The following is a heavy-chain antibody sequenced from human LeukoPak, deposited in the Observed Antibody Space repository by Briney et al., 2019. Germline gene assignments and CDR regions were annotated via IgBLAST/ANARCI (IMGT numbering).Heavy chain of an antibody. CDR1: GYTFTSYG. J-gene: IGHJ4*02. Sequence: ASVKVSCKASGYTFTSYGISWVRQAPGQGLEWMGWISAYNGNTNYAQKLQGRVTMTTDTSTSTAYMELRSPRSDDTAVYYCARDLVPYYYDSSGYYYVYWGQGTLVTVSS. CDR2: ISAYNGNT. D-gene: IGHD3-22*01. CDR3: ARDLVPYYYDSSGYYYVY. V-gene: IGHV1-18*01.